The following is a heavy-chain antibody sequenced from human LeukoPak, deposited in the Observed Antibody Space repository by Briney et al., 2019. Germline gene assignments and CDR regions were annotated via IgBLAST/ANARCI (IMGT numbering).Heavy chain of an antibody. CDR2: IYYSGST. V-gene: IGHV4-59*01. J-gene: IGHJ6*04. Sequence: PSETLSLTCTVSGGSISSYYWSWIRQPPGKGLEWIGYIYYSGSTNYNPSLKSRVTISVDTSKNQFSLKLSSVTAADTAVYYCARVGPGYCSSTSCSTHQYYYCGMDVWGKGTTVTVSS. CDR3: ARVGPGYCSSTSCSTHQYYYCGMDV. D-gene: IGHD2-2*01. CDR1: GGSISSYY.